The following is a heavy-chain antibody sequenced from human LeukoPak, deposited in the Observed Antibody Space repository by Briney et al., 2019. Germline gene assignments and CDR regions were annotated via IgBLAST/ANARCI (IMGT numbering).Heavy chain of an antibody. J-gene: IGHJ4*02. CDR3: TTDVIIGDPHDKALDY. CDR2: IKSKTDGGTT. D-gene: IGHD3-10*01. V-gene: IGHV3-15*01. Sequence: PGGSLRLSCAASGFTFSNAWMSWVRQAPGKGLEWVGRIKSKTDGGTTDYAAPVKGRFTISRDDSKNTLYLQMNSLKTEDTAVYYCTTDVIIGDPHDKALDYWGQGTLVTVSS. CDR1: GFTFSNAW.